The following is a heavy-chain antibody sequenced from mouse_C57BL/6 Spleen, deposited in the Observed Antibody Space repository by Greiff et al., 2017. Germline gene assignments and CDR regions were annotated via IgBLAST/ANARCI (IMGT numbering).Heavy chain of an antibody. V-gene: IGHV1-50*01. CDR3: ARSTNYGSSPYYYAMDY. Sequence: QVQLQQPGAELVKPGASVKLSCKASGYTFTSYWMQWVKQRPGQGLEWIGEIDPSDSYTNYNQKFKGKATLTVDTSSSTAYMQLSSLTSEDSAVYYCARSTNYGSSPYYYAMDYWGQGTSVTVSS. CDR2: IDPSDSYT. J-gene: IGHJ4*01. D-gene: IGHD1-1*01. CDR1: GYTFTSYW.